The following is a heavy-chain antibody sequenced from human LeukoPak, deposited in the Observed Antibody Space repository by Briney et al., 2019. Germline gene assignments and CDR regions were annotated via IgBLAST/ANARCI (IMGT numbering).Heavy chain of an antibody. CDR1: GCSIRNHY. CDR3: ARLSGNYPHFFDY. D-gene: IGHD1-26*01. Sequence: PSETLSLTCAVPGCSIRNHYWSWTRPPPGQGLDLIGHIYYTGSTSYNPSLKSRVTISVDTSKNQFSLKLSSVTAADSAVYYCARLSGNYPHFFDYWGQGSLVTVSS. V-gene: IGHV4-59*11. CDR2: IYYTGST. J-gene: IGHJ4*02.